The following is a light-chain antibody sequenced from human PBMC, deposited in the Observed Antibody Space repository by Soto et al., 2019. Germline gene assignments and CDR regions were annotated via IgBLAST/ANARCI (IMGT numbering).Light chain of an antibody. CDR2: DVS. CDR1: RRDVGGYNY. CDR3: SSYTSSSTLYV. Sequence: QSVLTQPASVSGSPGQSIPSPCTGTRRDVGGYNYVSWYHQHPGKAPNLMIYDVSNRLAGVSNRFSGSKSGNTASLTISGLYAEDVADYYCSSYTSSSTLYVFGTGTKVTVL. J-gene: IGLJ1*01. V-gene: IGLV2-14*01.